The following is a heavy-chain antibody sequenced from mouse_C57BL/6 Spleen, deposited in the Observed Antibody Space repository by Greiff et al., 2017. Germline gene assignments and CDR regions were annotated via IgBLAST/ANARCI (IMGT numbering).Heavy chain of an antibody. CDR3: ARDYDVEYYFDY. CDR2: ISSGGSYT. V-gene: IGHV5-6*01. CDR1: GFTFSSYG. Sequence: EVKLVESGGDLVKPGGSLKLSCAASGFTFSSYGMSWVRQTPDKRLEWVATISSGGSYTYYPDSVKGRFTISRDNAKNTLYLQMSRLKSEDTAMYYCARDYDVEYYFDYWGQGTTLTVSS. D-gene: IGHD2-4*01. J-gene: IGHJ2*01.